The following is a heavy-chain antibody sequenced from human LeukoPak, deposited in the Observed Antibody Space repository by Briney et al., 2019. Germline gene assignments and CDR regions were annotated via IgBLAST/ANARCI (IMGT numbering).Heavy chain of an antibody. CDR1: GGSFSGYY. Sequence: SETLSLTCAVYGGSFSGYYWSWIRQPPGKGLEWIGEINHSGSTNYNPSLKSRVTISGDTSKNQFSLKLSSVTAADTAAYYCASVYDSSGYYPFWGQGTLVTVSS. D-gene: IGHD3-22*01. J-gene: IGHJ4*02. CDR2: INHSGST. V-gene: IGHV4-34*01. CDR3: ASVYDSSGYYPF.